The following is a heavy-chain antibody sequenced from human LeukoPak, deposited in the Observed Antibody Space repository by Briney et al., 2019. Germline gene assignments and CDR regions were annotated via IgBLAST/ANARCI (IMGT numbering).Heavy chain of an antibody. CDR2: IYYSGST. D-gene: IGHD4-17*01. CDR1: GGSISSSNW. CDR3: ARDSDYGDYDYFDY. Sequence: SETLSLTCAVSGGSISSSNWWSWVRQPPGKGLEWIGSIYYSGSTYYNPSLKSRVTISVDTSKNQFSLKLSSVTAADTAVYYCARDSDYGDYDYFDYWGQGTLVTVSS. V-gene: IGHV4-4*02. J-gene: IGHJ4*02.